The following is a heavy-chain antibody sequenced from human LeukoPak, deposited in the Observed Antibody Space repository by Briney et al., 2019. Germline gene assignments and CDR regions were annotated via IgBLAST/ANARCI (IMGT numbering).Heavy chain of an antibody. J-gene: IGHJ4*02. CDR3: ARVHSGYGPDYIDH. V-gene: IGHV3-21*06. Sequence: GGSLRLSCAASGFTFSSDSMNWVRQAPGKGLEWVSSISSTSGFISYADSVKGRFTISRDNAKSSLYLQMNSLRAEDTALYYCARVHSGYGPDYIDHWGQETPVTVSS. CDR1: GFTFSSDS. CDR2: ISSTSGFI. D-gene: IGHD5-12*01.